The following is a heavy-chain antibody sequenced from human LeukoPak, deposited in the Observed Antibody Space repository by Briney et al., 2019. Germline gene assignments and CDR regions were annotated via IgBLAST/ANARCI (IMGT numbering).Heavy chain of an antibody. Sequence: GGSLRLSCAASGFTFITYTMNWVRQAPGKGLEGVASMSSSSSYIYYADSVKGRVTISRDNAKNSLYLQMNSLRAEDTAVYYCASGQGYYDSRGYSYGDGFDIWGQGTMVTVSS. V-gene: IGHV3-21*01. CDR3: ASGQGYYDSRGYSYGDGFDI. J-gene: IGHJ3*02. CDR1: GFTFITYT. CDR2: MSSSSSYI. D-gene: IGHD3-22*01.